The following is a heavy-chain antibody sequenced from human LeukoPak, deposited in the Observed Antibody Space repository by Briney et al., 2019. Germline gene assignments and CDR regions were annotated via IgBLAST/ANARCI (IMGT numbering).Heavy chain of an antibody. D-gene: IGHD6-19*01. V-gene: IGHV3-30-3*01. CDR1: GFTFSDYA. CDR2: ISYHGSNK. J-gene: IGHJ4*02. CDR3: ARAGGIAVAGRFDY. Sequence: GRSLILSCAASGFTFSDYAMNWVRQAPGKGLEWVAVISYHGSNKYYADSVKGRFTISRDNSKNTQYLQMNSLRAEDTAVYYCARAGGIAVAGRFDYWGQGTLVTVSS.